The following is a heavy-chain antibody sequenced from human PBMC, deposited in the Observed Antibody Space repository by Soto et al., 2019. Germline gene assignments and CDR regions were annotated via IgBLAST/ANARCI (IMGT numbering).Heavy chain of an antibody. CDR3: ARTLWLRRAGYYFDY. Sequence: SETLSLTCTVSGGSISSYYWSWIRQPPGKGLEWIGYIYYSGSTNYNPSLKSRVTISVDTSKNQFSLKLSSVTAADTAVYYCARTLWLRRAGYYFDYWGQGALVTVSS. V-gene: IGHV4-59*01. J-gene: IGHJ4*02. CDR2: IYYSGST. CDR1: GGSISSYY. D-gene: IGHD5-12*01.